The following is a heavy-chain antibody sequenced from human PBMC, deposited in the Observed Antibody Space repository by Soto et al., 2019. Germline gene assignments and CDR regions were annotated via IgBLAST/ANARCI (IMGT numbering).Heavy chain of an antibody. Sequence: QVQLVQSGAEVKKPGSSVKVSCKASGGTFSSYAISWVRQAPGQGLEWMGGIIPIFGTANYAQKFQGRVTITPHKSTSTAYMELSSLRSEDTAVYYCAEGKEYSNSHPYLGIDVWGHGTTVTVSS. J-gene: IGHJ6*02. CDR3: AEGKEYSNSHPYLGIDV. CDR2: IIPIFGTA. V-gene: IGHV1-69*06. D-gene: IGHD6-6*01. CDR1: GGTFSSYA.